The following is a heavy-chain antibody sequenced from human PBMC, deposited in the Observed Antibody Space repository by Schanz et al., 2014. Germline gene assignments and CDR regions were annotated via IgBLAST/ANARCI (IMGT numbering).Heavy chain of an antibody. CDR2: ISAFDDKT. D-gene: IGHD2-2*01. J-gene: IGHJ3*01. CDR1: GYSFTTYG. V-gene: IGHV1-18*01. CDR3: ARETSRSTEEDLDV. Sequence: QLQLGQSAPEGKKPGSSVKLSCKASGYSFTTYGLNWVRQAPGQGPEWMGWISAFDDKTDYAQDFQGRLIMTTDTSTTTFYMELRGLRSRDTDVYYCARETSRSTEEDLDVWVQGTMVTVSP.